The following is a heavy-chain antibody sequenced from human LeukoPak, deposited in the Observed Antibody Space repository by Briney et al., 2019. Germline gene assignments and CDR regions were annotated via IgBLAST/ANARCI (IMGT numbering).Heavy chain of an antibody. J-gene: IGHJ4*02. CDR3: ARTYCSSTSCSSFDY. CDR1: GYTFTSYY. V-gene: IGHV1-46*03. D-gene: IGHD2-2*01. CDR2: INPSGGST. Sequence: ASVKVSCKASGYTFTSYYMHWVRQAPGQGLEWMGIINPSGGSTSYAQKFQGRVTMTRDTSTSTVYMELSSLRSEDTAVYYCARTYCSSTSCSSFDYWGQGILVTVSS.